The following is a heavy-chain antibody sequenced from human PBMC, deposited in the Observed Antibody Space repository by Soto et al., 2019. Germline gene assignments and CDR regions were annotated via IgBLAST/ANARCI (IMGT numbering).Heavy chain of an antibody. V-gene: IGHV1-18*01. CDR1: GYTFTSYG. CDR2: ISAYNGNT. D-gene: IGHD3-10*01. CDR3: ARERKVRGVIHWFDP. Sequence: ASVKVSCKASGYTFTSYGISWVRQAPGQGLEWMGWISAYNGNTNYAQKLQGRVTMTTDTSTSTAYMELRSLRSDDTAVYYCARERKVRGVIHWFDPWGQGTLVTVSS. J-gene: IGHJ5*02.